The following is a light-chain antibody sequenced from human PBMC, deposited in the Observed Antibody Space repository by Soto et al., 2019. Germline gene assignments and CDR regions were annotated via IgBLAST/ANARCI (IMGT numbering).Light chain of an antibody. J-gene: IGKJ1*01. CDR1: QSVSSSY. CDR2: GAS. Sequence: EIVLTQSPGTLSLSPGERATLSCRASQSVSSSYLAWYKQKPGQAPRLLIYGASSRATGIPDRFSGSGSGTDFALTISRLEPEDFAVYYCQQYGRTFGQGIKVEI. V-gene: IGKV3-20*01. CDR3: QQYGRT.